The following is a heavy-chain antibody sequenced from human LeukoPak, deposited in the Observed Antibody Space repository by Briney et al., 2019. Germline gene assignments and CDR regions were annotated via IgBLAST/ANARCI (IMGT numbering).Heavy chain of an antibody. CDR3: ARDGLYCTNGVCSSDI. Sequence: GASVKVSCKASGYTFTRHYMNWVRQAPGQGLEWMGKINPSSGGTGYVQKFQGRVTMTRDTSASTVYMELTSLRSEDTAVYYCARDGLYCTNGVCSSDIWGQGTLVTVSS. CDR1: GYTFTRHY. CDR2: INPSSGGT. D-gene: IGHD2-8*01. J-gene: IGHJ3*02. V-gene: IGHV1-46*01.